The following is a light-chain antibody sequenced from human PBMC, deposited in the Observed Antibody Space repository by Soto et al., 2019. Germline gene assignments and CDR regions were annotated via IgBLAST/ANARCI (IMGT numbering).Light chain of an antibody. J-gene: IGKJ1*01. CDR1: QSVSSN. Sequence: EIVMTQSQATLTVSPGERATLSCRASQSVSSNLAWYQQKPGQAPRLLIYGASTRATGIPARFSGSGSGTEFTLTISSLQSEDFAVYYCQQYNNWPRTFGQGTMVDI. CDR2: GAS. V-gene: IGKV3-15*01. CDR3: QQYNNWPRT.